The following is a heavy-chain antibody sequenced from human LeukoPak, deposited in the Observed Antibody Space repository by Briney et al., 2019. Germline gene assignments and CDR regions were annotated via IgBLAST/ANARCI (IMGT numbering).Heavy chain of an antibody. J-gene: IGHJ5*02. D-gene: IGHD3-10*01. CDR3: ARQLIRGVKGPNWFDP. Sequence: TETLSLTCTVSGGSISSYYWSWIRQPPGKGLEWIGYIYYSGSTNYNPSLKSRVTISVDTSKNQFSLKLSSVTAADTAVYYCARQLIRGVKGPNWFDPWGQGTLVTVSS. CDR2: IYYSGST. CDR1: GGSISSYY. V-gene: IGHV4-59*08.